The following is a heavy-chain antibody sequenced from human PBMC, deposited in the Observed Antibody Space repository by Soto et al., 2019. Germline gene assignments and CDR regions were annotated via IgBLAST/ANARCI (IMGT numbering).Heavy chain of an antibody. CDR3: ARVGGSSFNY. J-gene: IGHJ4*02. CDR1: GGSGSGGSFY. D-gene: IGHD6-6*01. CDR2: IYYSGST. Sequence: SETLSLGCTVSGGSGSGGSFYWSWIRQPPGKGLEWIGYIYYSGSTNYNPSLKSRVTISVDTSKNQFSLKLNSVTAADTAVYYCARVGGSSFNYWGQGTLVTVSS. V-gene: IGHV4-61*01.